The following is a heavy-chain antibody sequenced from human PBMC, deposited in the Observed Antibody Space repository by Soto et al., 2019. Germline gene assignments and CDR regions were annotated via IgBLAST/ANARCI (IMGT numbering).Heavy chain of an antibody. CDR1: GGTVSSYA. J-gene: IGHJ4*02. D-gene: IGHD3-10*01. Sequence: QLHLVQSGAEVKKAGSSVKVSCKASGGTVSSYAITWVRQAPGKGLEWMGVFIPIFVSAHYPPKFQGRITITADESTSTGYMELSGLTSEDTAIYYCARDVSSDTTGFRGYDLWGQGTQVTVSS. V-gene: IGHV1-69*01. CDR3: ARDVSSDTTGFRGYDL. CDR2: FIPIFVSA.